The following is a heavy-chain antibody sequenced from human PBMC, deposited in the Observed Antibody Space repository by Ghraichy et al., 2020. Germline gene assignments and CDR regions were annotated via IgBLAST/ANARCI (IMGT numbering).Heavy chain of an antibody. CDR1: GFTFSSYG. D-gene: IGHD1-26*01. Sequence: GGSLRLSCAASGFTFSSYGMHWVRQAPGKGLEWVAFIRYDGSNKYYADSVKGRFTISRDNSKNTLYLQMNSLRAEDTAVYYCAKDRVTWGDSGSIDYWGQGTLVTVSS. J-gene: IGHJ4*02. CDR3: AKDRVTWGDSGSIDY. CDR2: IRYDGSNK. V-gene: IGHV3-30*02.